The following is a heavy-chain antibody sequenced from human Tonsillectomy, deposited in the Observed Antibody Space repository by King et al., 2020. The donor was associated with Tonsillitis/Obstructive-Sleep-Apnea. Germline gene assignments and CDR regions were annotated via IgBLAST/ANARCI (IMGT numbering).Heavy chain of an antibody. CDR2: ISGSGTST. V-gene: IGHV3-23*04. Sequence: VQLVESGGGLVQPGGSLRLSCAASGFTFRSYAMSWVRQAPGKGLEWVSAISGSGTSTYCADSVKGRFTSSRDNSKNTLYLQMTSLRAEDTAVYYCAREYFRDVLWSGFGWFDPRGQGTPVTVSS. J-gene: IGHJ5*02. CDR3: AREYFRDVLWSGFGWFDP. CDR1: GFTFRSYA. D-gene: IGHD3-3*01.